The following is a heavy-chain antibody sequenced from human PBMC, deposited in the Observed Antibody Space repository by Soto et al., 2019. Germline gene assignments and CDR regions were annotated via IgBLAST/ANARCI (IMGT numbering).Heavy chain of an antibody. CDR2: INSDGSST. CDR3: ARRTLDWNYALVYYYYMDV. D-gene: IGHD1-7*01. Sequence: GGSLRLSCAASGFTFSSYWMHWVRQAPGKGLVWVSRINSDGSSTSYADSVKGRFTISRDNAKNTLYLQMNSLRAEDTAVYYCARRTLDWNYALVYYYYMDVWGKGTTVTVSS. J-gene: IGHJ6*03. CDR1: GFTFSSYW. V-gene: IGHV3-74*01.